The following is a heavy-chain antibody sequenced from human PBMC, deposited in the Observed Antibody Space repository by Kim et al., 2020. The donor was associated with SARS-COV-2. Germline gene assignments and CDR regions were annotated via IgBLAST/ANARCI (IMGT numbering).Heavy chain of an antibody. CDR3: ARGAPAYCGGDCYSRVAEYSQH. V-gene: IGHV1-46*01. CDR1: GYTFTSYY. J-gene: IGHJ1*01. D-gene: IGHD2-21*02. CDR2: INPSGGST. Sequence: ASVKVSCKASGYTFTSYYMHWVRQAPGQGLEWMGIINPSGGSTSYAQKFQGRVTMTRDTSTSTVYMELSSLRSEDTAVYYCARGAPAYCGGDCYSRVAEYSQHWGQGTLVTVSS.